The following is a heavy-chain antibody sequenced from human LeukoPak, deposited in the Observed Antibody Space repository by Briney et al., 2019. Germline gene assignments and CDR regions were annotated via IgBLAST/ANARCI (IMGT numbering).Heavy chain of an antibody. V-gene: IGHV1-18*01. J-gene: IGHJ4*02. D-gene: IGHD5-24*01. CDR3: ERREALEMATITYDY. CDR1: GYTFTSYG. CDR2: ISAYNGNT. Sequence: ASVKVSCKASGYTFTSYGISWVRQAPGQGLEWMGWISAYNGNTNYAQKLQGRVTMTTDTSTSTAYMELRSMRSDDTAVYYCERREALEMATITYDYWGQGTLVTVSS.